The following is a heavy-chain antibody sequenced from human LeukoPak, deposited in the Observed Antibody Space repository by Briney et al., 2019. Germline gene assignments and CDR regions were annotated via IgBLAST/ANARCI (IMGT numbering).Heavy chain of an antibody. CDR3: ARDGTAAGLYFDL. CDR2: IRQDGGEK. J-gene: IGHJ4*01. Sequence: GGSLRLSXAVSGFTFSSYWMNWVRQAPGKGLEWVASIRQDGGEKSYVDSVKGRFTISRDNTKNSLYLQMNSLRAEDTAVYYCARDGTAAGLYFDLWGQGTLVTVSS. D-gene: IGHD6-13*01. CDR1: GFTFSSYW. V-gene: IGHV3-7*01.